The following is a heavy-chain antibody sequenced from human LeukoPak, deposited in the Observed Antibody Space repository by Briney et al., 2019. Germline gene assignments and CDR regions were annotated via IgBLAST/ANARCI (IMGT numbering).Heavy chain of an antibody. D-gene: IGHD5-24*01. CDR1: GFTFSSYW. V-gene: IGHV3-7*01. Sequence: GGSLRLSCAASGFTFSSYWMSWVRQAPGKGLEWVANIKQDGSEKYYVDSVKGRFTISRDNAKNSLYLQMNSLRAEDTAVYYCAREDGQYAYYFDYWGQGTLVTVSS. CDR3: AREDGQYAYYFDY. J-gene: IGHJ4*02. CDR2: IKQDGSEK.